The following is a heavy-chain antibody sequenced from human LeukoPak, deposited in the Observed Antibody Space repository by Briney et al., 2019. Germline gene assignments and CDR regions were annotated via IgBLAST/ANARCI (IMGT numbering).Heavy chain of an antibody. Sequence: GRSLRLSCAVSGFTFSTYAMHWVRQAPGKGLEWVAVISSDGSGQYYADSVKGRFTISRDISKNTPYLQMNSLRAEDTAVYYCARKGYSSNWSTFDYWGQGTLVTVSS. CDR3: ARKGYSSNWSTFDY. J-gene: IGHJ4*02. D-gene: IGHD6-13*01. CDR2: ISSDGSGQ. CDR1: GFTFSTYA. V-gene: IGHV3-30*03.